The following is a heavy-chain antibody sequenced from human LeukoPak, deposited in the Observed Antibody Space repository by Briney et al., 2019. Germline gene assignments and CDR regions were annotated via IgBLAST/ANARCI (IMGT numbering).Heavy chain of an antibody. CDR3: AKNRWFGESPPSFDY. CDR2: ISGSGIDT. Sequence: GGSLRLSCAASGFTFDSYAMTWARQAPGKGLEWVSSISGSGIDTNYADSMKGRFTISKDNSKNTLYLQMNSLRAEDTAVYYCAKNRWFGESPPSFDYWGQGSLVTVSS. V-gene: IGHV3-23*01. J-gene: IGHJ4*02. CDR1: GFTFDSYA. D-gene: IGHD3-10*01.